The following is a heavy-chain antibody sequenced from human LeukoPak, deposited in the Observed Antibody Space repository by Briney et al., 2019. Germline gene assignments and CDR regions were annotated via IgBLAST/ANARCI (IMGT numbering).Heavy chain of an antibody. J-gene: IGHJ1*01. CDR2: ISNSGGST. D-gene: IGHD2-21*02. Sequence: PGGSLRLSCAASGFTFSSYAMSWVRQAPGKGLEWVSVISNSGGSTYYADSVKGRFTISRDNSRNTLSLQMNTLRAEDTAVYYCARDPLYCGGDRSNYEYFQHWGQGTLVTVSS. V-gene: IGHV3-23*01. CDR1: GFTFSSYA. CDR3: ARDPLYCGGDRSNYEYFQH.